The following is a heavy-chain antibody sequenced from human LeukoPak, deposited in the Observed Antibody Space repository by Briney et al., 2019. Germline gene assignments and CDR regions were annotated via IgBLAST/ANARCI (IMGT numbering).Heavy chain of an antibody. D-gene: IGHD3-10*01. CDR3: ARDYGSGSYYTPLDY. J-gene: IGHJ4*02. Sequence: GASVKVSCKASGYTFTNYGISWVRQAPGQGLEWMGWISIYNGNTDYAQKLRGRVTMTTDTSTSTAYMELRSLRSDDTAVYYCARDYGSGSYYTPLDYWGQGTLVTVSS. CDR2: ISIYNGNT. CDR1: GYTFTNYG. V-gene: IGHV1-18*01.